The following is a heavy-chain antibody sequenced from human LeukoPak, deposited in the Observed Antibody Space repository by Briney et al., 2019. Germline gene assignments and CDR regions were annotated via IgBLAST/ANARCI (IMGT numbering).Heavy chain of an antibody. CDR2: IYCGGGTYYNPST. D-gene: IGHD3-10*01. Sequence: SETLSLTCTVSGDSINSSNYYWVWIRQPPGKGLEWIGTIYCGGGTYYNPSTYYNPSLMSRLTISVDTSKKQFSLKMSSVTAADTAVYYCARRKYDSGTSCLDYWGQGTLVTVSS. V-gene: IGHV4-39*01. CDR1: GDSINSSNYY. J-gene: IGHJ4*02. CDR3: ARRKYDSGTSCLDY.